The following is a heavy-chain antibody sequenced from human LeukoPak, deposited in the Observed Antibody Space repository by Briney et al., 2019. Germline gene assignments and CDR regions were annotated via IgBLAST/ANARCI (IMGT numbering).Heavy chain of an antibody. Sequence: ASVKVSCKASGYTFTGYYMHWVRQAPGQGLEWMGWINPNSGGTNYAQKFQGRVTMTRDTSISTAYMELSRLRSDDTAVYYCARSGFGDVVVPAARIGNWFDPWGQGTLVTVSS. CDR2: INPNSGGT. CDR3: ARSGFGDVVVPAARIGNWFDP. V-gene: IGHV1-2*02. CDR1: GYTFTGYY. J-gene: IGHJ5*02. D-gene: IGHD2-2*01.